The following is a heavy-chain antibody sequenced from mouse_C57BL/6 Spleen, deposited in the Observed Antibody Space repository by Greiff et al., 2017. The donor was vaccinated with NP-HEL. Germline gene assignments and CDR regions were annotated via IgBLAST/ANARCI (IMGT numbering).Heavy chain of an antibody. CDR1: GYTFTDYN. V-gene: IGHV1-18*01. CDR2: INPNNGGT. D-gene: IGHD2-3*01. J-gene: IGHJ1*03. CDR3: ARQTLDGYFYWYFDV. Sequence: EVQLQQSGPELVKPGASVKIPCKASGYTFTDYNMDWVKQSHGKSLEWIGDINPNNGGTIYNQKFKGKATLTVDKSSSTAYMELRSLTSEDTAVYYCARQTLDGYFYWYFDVWGTGTTVTVSS.